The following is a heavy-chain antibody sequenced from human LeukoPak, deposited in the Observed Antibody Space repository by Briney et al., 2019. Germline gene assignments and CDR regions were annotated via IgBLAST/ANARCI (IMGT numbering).Heavy chain of an antibody. J-gene: IGHJ4*02. Sequence: SETLSLTCSVSGGSVSSGGSYWSWIRLPPGKGLEWIGYIYYTGSANYNPSLKSRVTISVDTSKNQFSLKLSSVTAADTAVYYCARAGDDYVWGSYRYLFDYWGQGTLVTVSS. CDR3: ARAGDDYVWGSYRYLFDY. CDR1: GGSVSSGGSY. D-gene: IGHD3-16*02. CDR2: IYYTGSA. V-gene: IGHV4-61*08.